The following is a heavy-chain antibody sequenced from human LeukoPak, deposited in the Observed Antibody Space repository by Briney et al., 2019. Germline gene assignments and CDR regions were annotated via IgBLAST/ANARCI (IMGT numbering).Heavy chain of an antibody. J-gene: IGHJ4*02. CDR1: GGSFSGYY. Sequence: PSETLSLTCAVYGGSFSGYYWSLIRQPPGKGLEWIGEINHSGSTNYNPSLKSRVTISVDTSKNQFSLKLSSVTAADTAVYYCARGLPMIVVRWGAIDYWGQGTLVTVSS. CDR2: INHSGST. D-gene: IGHD3-22*01. V-gene: IGHV4-34*01. CDR3: ARGLPMIVVRWGAIDY.